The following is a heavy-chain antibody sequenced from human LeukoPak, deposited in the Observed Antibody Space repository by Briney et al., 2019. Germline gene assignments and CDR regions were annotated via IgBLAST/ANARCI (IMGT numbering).Heavy chain of an antibody. CDR2: MNPNSGNT. D-gene: IGHD6-13*01. Sequence: ASVKVSCKASGYTFTGYYMHWVRQAPGQGLEWMGWMNPNSGNTGYAQKFQGRVTMTRNTSISTAYMELSSLRSEDTAVYYCARGGSWFYYYYYYMDVWGKGTTVTISS. CDR1: GYTFTGYY. J-gene: IGHJ6*03. V-gene: IGHV1-8*02. CDR3: ARGGSWFYYYYYYMDV.